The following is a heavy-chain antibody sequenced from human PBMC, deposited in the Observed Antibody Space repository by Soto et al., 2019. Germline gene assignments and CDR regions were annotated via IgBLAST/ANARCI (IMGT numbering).Heavy chain of an antibody. D-gene: IGHD2-15*01. V-gene: IGHV1-2*02. CDR3: ARACVAATRPRLDP. Sequence: AASVKVSCKASGYTFTGYYIHWVRQAPGQGLEWMGWMNPNNGDSKYAQKFQGRVSMTRDMSITTAYLTLTSLRSDDTAIFYCARACVAATRPRLDPWGQGTLVTVS. CDR2: MNPNNGDS. CDR1: GYTFTGYY. J-gene: IGHJ5*02.